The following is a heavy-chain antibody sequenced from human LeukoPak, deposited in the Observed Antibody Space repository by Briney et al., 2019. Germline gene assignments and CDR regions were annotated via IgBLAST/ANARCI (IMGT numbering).Heavy chain of an antibody. Sequence: GGSLRLSCAASGFTFNSYGMHCVRQAPGKGREWVADIWYGGSNKYYADSVKGRFTISRDNSKITLYLQMNSLRAEDTAVYYCARDEGSLYCSSTSCYGFDYWGQGTLVTVSS. CDR3: ARDEGSLYCSSTSCYGFDY. D-gene: IGHD2-2*01. J-gene: IGHJ4*02. CDR1: GFTFNSYG. CDR2: IWYGGSNK. V-gene: IGHV3-33*01.